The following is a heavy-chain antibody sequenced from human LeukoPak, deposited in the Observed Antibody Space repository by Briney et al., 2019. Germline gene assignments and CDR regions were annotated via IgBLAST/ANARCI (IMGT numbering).Heavy chain of an antibody. CDR2: IIPIFGTA. D-gene: IGHD6-13*01. Sequence: SVKVSCKASGGTFSSYAISWVRQAPGQGLEWMGGIIPIFGTANYAQKFQGRVTMTEDTSTDTAYMELSSLRSEDTAVYYCATGSSSWWVDYWGQGTLVTVSS. CDR3: ATGSSSWWVDY. CDR1: GGTFSSYA. V-gene: IGHV1-69*06. J-gene: IGHJ4*02.